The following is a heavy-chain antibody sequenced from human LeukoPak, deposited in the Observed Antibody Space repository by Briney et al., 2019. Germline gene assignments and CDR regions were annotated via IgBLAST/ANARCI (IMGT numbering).Heavy chain of an antibody. V-gene: IGHV4-39*01. D-gene: IGHD3-10*01. Sequence: PSETLSLTCTVSGGSISSSSYYWGWIRQPPGKGLEWIGSIYYSGSTYYNPSLKSRVTISVDTSKNQFSLKLSSVTAADTAVYYCARHDRASWTSMVRVYNWFDPWGQGTLVTVSS. J-gene: IGHJ5*02. CDR3: ARHDRASWTSMVRVYNWFDP. CDR2: IYYSGST. CDR1: GGSISSSSYY.